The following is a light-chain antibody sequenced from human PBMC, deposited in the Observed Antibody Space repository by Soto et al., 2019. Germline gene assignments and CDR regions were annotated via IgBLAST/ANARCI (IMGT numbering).Light chain of an antibody. Sequence: DIQMTQSPSSLSASVGDRVTITCRASQSISSYLNWYQQKPGKAPKLLIYAASSLQSGVPSRFSGSVFGTDFTLTISSLQPEDFATYYCQQSYSTPLTFGGGTKGDIK. CDR2: AAS. CDR1: QSISSY. V-gene: IGKV1-39*01. CDR3: QQSYSTPLT. J-gene: IGKJ4*01.